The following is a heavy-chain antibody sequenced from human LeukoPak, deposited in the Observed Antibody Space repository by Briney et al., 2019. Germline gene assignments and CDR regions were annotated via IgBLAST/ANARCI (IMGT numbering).Heavy chain of an antibody. D-gene: IGHD3-10*01. CDR2: ISGSGGST. CDR1: GFTFSSYA. Sequence: HPGGSLGLSCAASGFTFSSYAMSWVRQAPGKGLEWVSAISGSGGSTYYADSVKGRFTISRDNSKNTLYLQMNSLRAEDTAVYYCAKDRLAMVRGVIIDYWGQGTLVTVSS. J-gene: IGHJ4*02. V-gene: IGHV3-23*01. CDR3: AKDRLAMVRGVIIDY.